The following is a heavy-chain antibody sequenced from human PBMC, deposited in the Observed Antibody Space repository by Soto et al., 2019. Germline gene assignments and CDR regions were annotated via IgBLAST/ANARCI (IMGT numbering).Heavy chain of an antibody. Sequence: GGSLRLSCAASGLTFTNYAMDWVRQAPGKGLEWVSVISASGGTTYYADSVKGRFTISRDNSKNKLYLEMNSLRAEDTAVYYCANESRGSFDLRGQGTMVTVS. CDR3: ANESRGSFDL. CDR2: ISASGGTT. V-gene: IGHV3-23*01. CDR1: GLTFTNYA. J-gene: IGHJ3*01. D-gene: IGHD5-12*01.